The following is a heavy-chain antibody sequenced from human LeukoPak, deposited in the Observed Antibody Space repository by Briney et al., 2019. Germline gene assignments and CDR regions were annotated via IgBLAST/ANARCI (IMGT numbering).Heavy chain of an antibody. V-gene: IGHV4-59*08. CDR3: ARQNWPLDAFDI. CDR2: IYYSGST. Sequence: SETLSLTCTVSGGSISSYYWSWIRQPSGKGLEWIGYIYYSGSTNYNPSLKSRVTISVDTSKNQFSLKLSSVTAADTAVYYCARQNWPLDAFDIWGQGTMVTVSS. J-gene: IGHJ3*02. CDR1: GGSISSYY. D-gene: IGHD3-16*02.